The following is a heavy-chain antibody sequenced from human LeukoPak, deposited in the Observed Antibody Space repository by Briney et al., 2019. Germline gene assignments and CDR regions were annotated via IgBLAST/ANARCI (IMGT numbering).Heavy chain of an antibody. Sequence: SETLSLTCTDSGGSISSYYWSWIRQPAGEGLEWIGRIYTSGSTNYNPSLKSRVTMLVDTSKNQFSLKLSSVIAADTAVYYCARGVSPQLLALNYWGQGTLVTVSS. CDR1: GGSISSYY. J-gene: IGHJ4*02. D-gene: IGHD3-10*01. CDR2: IYTSGST. V-gene: IGHV4-4*07. CDR3: ARGVSPQLLALNY.